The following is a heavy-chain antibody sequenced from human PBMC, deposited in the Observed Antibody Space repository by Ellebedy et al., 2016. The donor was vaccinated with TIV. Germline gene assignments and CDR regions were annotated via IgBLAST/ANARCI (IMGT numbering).Heavy chain of an antibody. Sequence: SETLSLTCLVSGGSLRSYYWNWIRQPPGKGLEWIGYVLHSGSTYYNPSFRSRVTISVDTSKNQFSLQLSSVTAADTGLYYCARLAVRRSGLDVWGQGTAVTVSS. CDR2: VLHSGST. V-gene: IGHV4-59*01. D-gene: IGHD3-10*01. J-gene: IGHJ6*02. CDR3: ARLAVRRSGLDV. CDR1: GGSLRSYY.